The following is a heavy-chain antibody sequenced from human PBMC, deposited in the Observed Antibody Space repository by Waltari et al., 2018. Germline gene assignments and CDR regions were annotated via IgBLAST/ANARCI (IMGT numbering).Heavy chain of an antibody. Sequence: EVQLVESGGGVVQPGGALRLPCAAYGFTFSNYDMNWVRQSPGTGLQWISFISNSGDTAYYTDSVKGRFTISRDNAKNSLYLQMNGLTVDDTAVYYCARGDYNFWSGYYGYWGQGVLVTVSS. CDR1: GFTFSNYD. CDR2: ISNSGDTA. D-gene: IGHD3-3*01. J-gene: IGHJ4*02. CDR3: ARGDYNFWSGYYGY. V-gene: IGHV3-48*03.